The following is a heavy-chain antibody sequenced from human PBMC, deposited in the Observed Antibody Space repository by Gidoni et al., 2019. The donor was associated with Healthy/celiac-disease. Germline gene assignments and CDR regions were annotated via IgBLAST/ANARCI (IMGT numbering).Heavy chain of an antibody. Sequence: EVQLVQSGAEVKKPGESLKISCTGSGYSFTSYWIGWVRQMPGKGMEWMGIIYPVDSDTIYSPSFQGQVTISADKSISTAYLKWSSLKASDTAMYYCARHEDGYNGYYYYYYGMDVWGQGTTVTVSS. CDR2: IYPVDSDT. D-gene: IGHD5-12*01. CDR3: ARHEDGYNGYYYYYYGMDV. J-gene: IGHJ6*02. CDR1: GYSFTSYW. V-gene: IGHV5-51*01.